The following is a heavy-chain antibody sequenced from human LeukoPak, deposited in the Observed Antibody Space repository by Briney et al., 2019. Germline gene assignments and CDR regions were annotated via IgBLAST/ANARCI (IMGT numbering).Heavy chain of an antibody. Sequence: GGSLRLSCAASGFTFSSYGMHWVRQAPGKGLEWVAFIRYDESNKYYADSGKGRFSISRDNTKNTLHLQMNSLRADDTALYYCAKEGTLGYFYYMDVWGKGTTVTVSS. CDR3: AKEGTLGYFYYMDV. CDR1: GFTFSSYG. CDR2: IRYDESNK. V-gene: IGHV3-30*02. J-gene: IGHJ6*03. D-gene: IGHD1/OR15-1a*01.